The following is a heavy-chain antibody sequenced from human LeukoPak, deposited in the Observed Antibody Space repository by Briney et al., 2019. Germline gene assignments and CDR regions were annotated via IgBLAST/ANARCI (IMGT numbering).Heavy chain of an antibody. J-gene: IGHJ5*02. CDR3: ARQRRIVVVPAARYPDWFDP. Sequence: TSETLSLTCTVSGGSISSSSYYWGWIRQPPGKGLEWIGSIYYSGSTYYNPSLKSRVTISVDTSKNQFSLKLSSVTAADTAVYYCARQRRIVVVPAARYPDWFDPWGQGTLVTVSS. CDR1: GGSISSSSYY. CDR2: IYYSGST. V-gene: IGHV4-39*01. D-gene: IGHD2-2*01.